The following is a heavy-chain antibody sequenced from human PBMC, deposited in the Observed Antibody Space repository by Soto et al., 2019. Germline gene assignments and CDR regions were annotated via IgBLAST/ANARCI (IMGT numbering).Heavy chain of an antibody. V-gene: IGHV1-18*01. J-gene: IGHJ1*01. CDR2: ISPYNGNT. D-gene: IGHD2-15*01. Sequence: QVQLVQSGAEVKKPGASVKVSCQASGYSFITYGITWVRQAPGQGLEWMGWISPYNGNTTYAQKLQVRVTMTRDTSTTTAYLELRSMTAAETAVYSCARDREKWQATQHYQHWGQ. CDR1: GYSFITYG. CDR3: ARDREKWQATQHYQH.